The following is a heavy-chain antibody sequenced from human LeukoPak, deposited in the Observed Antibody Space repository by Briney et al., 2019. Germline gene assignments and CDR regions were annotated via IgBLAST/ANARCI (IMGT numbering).Heavy chain of an antibody. J-gene: IGHJ3*02. CDR1: GYTFTSYG. V-gene: IGHV1-18*01. D-gene: IGHD3-22*01. CDR3: ARGYDSSGYYQAEDAFDI. Sequence: ASVKVSCKASGYTFTSYGISWVRQAPGQGLEWMGWISAHNGNTNYAQKLQGRVTMTTDTSTSTAYMELRSLRSDDTAVYYCARGYDSSGYYQAEDAFDIWGQGTMVTVSS. CDR2: ISAHNGNT.